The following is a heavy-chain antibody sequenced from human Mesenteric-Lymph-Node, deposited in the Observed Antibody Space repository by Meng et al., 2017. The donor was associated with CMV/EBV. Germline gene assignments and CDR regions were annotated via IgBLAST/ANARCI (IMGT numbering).Heavy chain of an antibody. CDR3: ARARTTTETGWFDP. CDR2: INPNSGGT. V-gene: IGHV1-2*02. Sequence: ASVKVSCKASGYTFTGNYLHWVRQAPGQGLEWMGWINPNSGGTKYAQRFQGRITMTRDTSISTAYMELSGLRFDDTAVYFCARARTTTETGWFDPWGQGTLVTVSS. D-gene: IGHD1-1*01. CDR1: GYTFTGNY. J-gene: IGHJ5*02.